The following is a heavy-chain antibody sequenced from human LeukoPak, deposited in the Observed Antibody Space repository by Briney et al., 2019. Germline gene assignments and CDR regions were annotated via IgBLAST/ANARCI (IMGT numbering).Heavy chain of an antibody. CDR2: ISYDGSNK. Sequence: PGRSLRLSCAASGFTFSSYGMHWVRQAPGKGLEWVAVISYDGSNKYYADSVKGRFTISRDNSKNTLYLQMNSLRAEDTAVYYCAKAYSSNWYYFDYWGQGTLVTVSS. V-gene: IGHV3-30*18. CDR1: GFTFSSYG. J-gene: IGHJ4*02. CDR3: AKAYSSNWYYFDY. D-gene: IGHD6-13*01.